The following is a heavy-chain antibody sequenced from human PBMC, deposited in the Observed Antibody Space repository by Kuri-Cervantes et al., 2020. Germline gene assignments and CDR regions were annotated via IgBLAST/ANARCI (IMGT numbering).Heavy chain of an antibody. Sequence: SETLSLTCNVSGDSVNSGTYYWTWIRQTPGKRLEWIGYVYFSGSTNYNPSLKSRLTISLDTSKNQFSLRLTSVTAADTAVYYCARVSSGWYGYFDLWGRGTLVTVSS. CDR3: ARVSSGWYGYFDL. CDR1: GDSVNSGTYY. D-gene: IGHD6-19*01. V-gene: IGHV4-61*01. J-gene: IGHJ2*01. CDR2: VYFSGST.